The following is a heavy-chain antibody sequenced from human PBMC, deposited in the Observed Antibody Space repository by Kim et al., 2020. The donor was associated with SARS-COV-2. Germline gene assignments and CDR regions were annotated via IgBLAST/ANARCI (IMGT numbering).Heavy chain of an antibody. CDR3: ARWCSSTSCEDY. D-gene: IGHD2-2*01. V-gene: IGHV3-53*01. Sequence: YYADSGKGRFTISRDKSKNTLYLQMNSLRAEDTAVYYCARWCSSTSCEDYWGQGTLVTVSS. J-gene: IGHJ4*02.